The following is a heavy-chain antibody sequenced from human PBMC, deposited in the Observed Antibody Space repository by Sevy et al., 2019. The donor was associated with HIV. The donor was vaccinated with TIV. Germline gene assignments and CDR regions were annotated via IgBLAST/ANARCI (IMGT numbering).Heavy chain of an antibody. J-gene: IGHJ3*02. CDR2: ISSSSSYI. CDR1: GFTFSSYS. Sequence: GGSLRLSCAASGFTFSSYSMNWVRQAPGKGLEWVSSISSSSSYIYYADSVKDRFTISRDNAKNSLYLQMNSLRAEDTAVYYCARKEWKQSYDFWSGRDAFDIWGQGTMVTVSS. CDR3: ARKEWKQSYDFWSGRDAFDI. D-gene: IGHD3-3*01. V-gene: IGHV3-21*01.